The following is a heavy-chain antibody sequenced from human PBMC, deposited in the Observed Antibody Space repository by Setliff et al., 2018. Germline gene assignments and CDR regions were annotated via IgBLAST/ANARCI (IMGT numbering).Heavy chain of an antibody. Sequence: RLSCAASGFNFGAYAMHWVRQAPGKGLEWVAVISYDKRNEYYADSVKGRFTISRDNFRNTLYLQMNSLRGEDTAVYFCARDPIGPFLSYMDDWGKGTTVTVSS. D-gene: IGHD3-16*01. V-gene: IGHV3-30*04. CDR1: GFNFGAYA. J-gene: IGHJ6*03. CDR2: ISYDKRNE. CDR3: ARDPIGPFLSYMDD.